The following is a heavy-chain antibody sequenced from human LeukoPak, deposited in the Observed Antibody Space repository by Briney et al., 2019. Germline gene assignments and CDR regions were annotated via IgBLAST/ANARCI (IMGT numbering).Heavy chain of an antibody. CDR1: GGSISSSSYY. D-gene: IGHD2-2*03. CDR3: MRVDVGLVPSSNFDL. V-gene: IGHV4-39*01. J-gene: IGHJ2*01. CDR2: INHSGTT. Sequence: SETLSLTCTVSGGSISSSSYYWGWIRQPPGKGLEWIGSINHSGTTYYNPSLKSRVTISVDTAKNQFSLKLSSVTTADTAVYYSMRVDVGLVPSSNFDLWGRGTVVTVSS.